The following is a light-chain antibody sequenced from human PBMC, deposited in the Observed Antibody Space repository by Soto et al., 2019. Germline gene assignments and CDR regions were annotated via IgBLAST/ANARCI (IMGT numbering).Light chain of an antibody. CDR2: GAS. J-gene: IGKJ2*01. CDR1: QSVSSSH. Sequence: EIVLTQSPGTLSSSPGQRATLSCRASQSVSSSHLAWYQQNPGQAPRLLIYGASSRATGIPDRFSGSGSGTDVALTISRLGPEDLSVYFCQQYCDSPMYTFGQGTKLEI. CDR3: QQYCDSPMYT. V-gene: IGKV3-20*01.